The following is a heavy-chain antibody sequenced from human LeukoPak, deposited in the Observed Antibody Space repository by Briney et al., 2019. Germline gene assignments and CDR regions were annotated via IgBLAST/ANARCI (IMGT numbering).Heavy chain of an antibody. D-gene: IGHD6-13*01. CDR3: ARHKGAYSSSWYFAFDI. Sequence: PSETLSLTCTVSGDSISSYYWSWIRQPPGKGLEWIGYIYYSGSTKYNPSLKSRVTISVDTSKNQFSLKLSSVTAADTAVYYCARHKGAYSSSWYFAFDIWDQGTMVTVSS. CDR2: IYYSGST. J-gene: IGHJ3*02. CDR1: GDSISSYY. V-gene: IGHV4-59*08.